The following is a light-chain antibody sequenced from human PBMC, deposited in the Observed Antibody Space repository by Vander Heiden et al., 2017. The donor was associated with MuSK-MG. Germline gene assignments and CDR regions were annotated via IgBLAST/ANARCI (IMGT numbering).Light chain of an antibody. CDR3: QQAKSFPHT. V-gene: IGKV1-12*01. CDR2: AAS. Sequence: DIQMTQSPSSVSASVGDRVTIACRASQDIGDRLVWYQQKPGKAPKLLIYAASTLHSGVSSRFSGRGSGADFTLTITSLQSEDFATYFCQQAKSFPHTFAGGTKVENK. CDR1: QDIGDR. J-gene: IGKJ4*01.